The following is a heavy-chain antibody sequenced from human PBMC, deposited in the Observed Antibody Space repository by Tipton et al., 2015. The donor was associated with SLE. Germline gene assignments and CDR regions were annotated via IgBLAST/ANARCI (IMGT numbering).Heavy chain of an antibody. CDR2: ISYDGSNK. J-gene: IGHJ3*02. Sequence: SLRLSCAASGFTFSSYAMHWVRPAPGKGLEWVAVISYDGSNKYYADSVKGRFTISRDNSKNTLYLQMNSLRAEDTTVYYCAREGRSSGYSYGDGVLDAFDIWGQGTMVTVSS. CDR1: GFTFSSYA. CDR3: AREGRSSGYSYGDGVLDAFDI. D-gene: IGHD5-18*01. V-gene: IGHV3-30*04.